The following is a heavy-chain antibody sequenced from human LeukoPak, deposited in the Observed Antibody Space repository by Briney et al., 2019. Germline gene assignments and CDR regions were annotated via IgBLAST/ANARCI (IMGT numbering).Heavy chain of an antibody. Sequence: GASVKDSCKASGYTFTGYYMHWVRQAPGQGLEWMGWINPNSGGTNYAQKFQGRVTMTRDTSISTAYMELSRLRSDDTAVYYCARWGMVGRTYCGGYCYPDWEYYFYYWGQGTLVTVSS. J-gene: IGHJ4*02. D-gene: IGHD2-21*02. CDR1: GYTFTGYY. CDR2: INPNSGGT. CDR3: ARWGMVGRTYCGGYCYPDWEYYFYY. V-gene: IGHV1-2*02.